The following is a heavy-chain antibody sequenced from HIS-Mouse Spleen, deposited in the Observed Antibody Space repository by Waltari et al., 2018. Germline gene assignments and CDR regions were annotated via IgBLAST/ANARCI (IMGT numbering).Heavy chain of an antibody. CDR3: ARPRIYDILTGYDAFDI. D-gene: IGHD3-9*01. J-gene: IGHJ3*02. CDR2: MNPNSGKT. Sequence: QVQLVQSGAEVKKPGASVKVSCKASGYTFTSYDINWVRQATGQGLEWMGWMNPNSGKTGYAQKFQGRVTMTRNTSISTAYMELSSLRSEDTAVYYCARPRIYDILTGYDAFDIWGQGTMVTVSS. CDR1: GYTFTSYD. V-gene: IGHV1-8*01.